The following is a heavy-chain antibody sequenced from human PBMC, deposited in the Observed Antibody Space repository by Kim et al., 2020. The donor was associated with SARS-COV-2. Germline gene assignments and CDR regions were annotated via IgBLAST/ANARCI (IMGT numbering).Heavy chain of an antibody. D-gene: IGHD3-10*01. CDR1: GGSISSGGYY. J-gene: IGHJ4*02. CDR2: SYYRGST. Sequence: SETLSLTCTVSGGSISSGGYYWSWIRKHTGKGLEWIGYSYYRGSTYYNPSLKSRVTISVDTSKNQFSLKRSSVTAADTAVYYCARTMVRGVISAPDYWGQGTLVTVSS. V-gene: IGHV4-31*03. CDR3: ARTMVRGVISAPDY.